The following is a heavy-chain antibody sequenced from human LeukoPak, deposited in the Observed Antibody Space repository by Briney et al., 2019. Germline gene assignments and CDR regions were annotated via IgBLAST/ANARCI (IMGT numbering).Heavy chain of an antibody. D-gene: IGHD3-22*01. J-gene: IGHJ3*02. Sequence: ASETLSLTCAVYGGSFSGYYWSWIRQPPGKGLEWIGEINHSGSTNYNPSLKSRVTISVDTSKNQFSLKLSSVTAADTAVYYCARGVFSVASSGYYSDAFDIWGQGTMVTVSS. V-gene: IGHV4-34*01. CDR3: ARGVFSVASSGYYSDAFDI. CDR2: INHSGST. CDR1: GGSFSGYY.